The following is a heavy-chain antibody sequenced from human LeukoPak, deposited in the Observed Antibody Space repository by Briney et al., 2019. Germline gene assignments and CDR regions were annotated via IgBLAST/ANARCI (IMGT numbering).Heavy chain of an antibody. J-gene: IGHJ3*02. CDR2: IYTSGST. CDR3: ARGDYCSGGSCYSRAFDT. Sequence: SETLSLTCTVSGGSISSYYWSWIRQPAGKGLEWIGRIYTSGSTNYNPSLKSRVTMSVDTSKNQFSLKLSSVTAADTAVYYCARGDYCSGGSCYSRAFDTWGQGTMVTVSS. D-gene: IGHD2-15*01. CDR1: GGSISSYY. V-gene: IGHV4-4*07.